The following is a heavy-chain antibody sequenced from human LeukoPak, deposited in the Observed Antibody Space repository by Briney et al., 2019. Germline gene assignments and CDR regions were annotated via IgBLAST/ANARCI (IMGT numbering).Heavy chain of an antibody. Sequence: GGSLRLSCAASGFTFSDYYMSWIRQAPGKGLEWVSSISSSSSYIYYADSVKGRFTISRDNAKNSLYLQMNSLRAEDTAVYYCARGWGRYCSGGSCFGHGDYYYGMDVWGQGTTVTVSS. J-gene: IGHJ6*02. CDR2: ISSSSSYI. CDR1: GFTFSDYY. CDR3: ARGWGRYCSGGSCFGHGDYYYGMDV. V-gene: IGHV3-11*06. D-gene: IGHD2-15*01.